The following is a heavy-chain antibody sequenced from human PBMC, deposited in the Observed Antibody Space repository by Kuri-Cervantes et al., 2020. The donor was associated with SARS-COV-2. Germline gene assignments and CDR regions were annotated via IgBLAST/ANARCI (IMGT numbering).Heavy chain of an antibody. CDR1: RFTFNKYD. J-gene: IGHJ4*02. V-gene: IGHV3-23*01. Sequence: ETLSLTCAASRFTFNKYDLIWVRQAPGKGLEWVSGISTSGGDTNYADSLKGRFTISRDNSKNTLYLQMNSLRVEDTAVYYCASVSTMGVSLDWGQGTLVTVSS. CDR2: ISTSGGDT. CDR3: ASVSTMGVSLD. D-gene: IGHD5-24*01.